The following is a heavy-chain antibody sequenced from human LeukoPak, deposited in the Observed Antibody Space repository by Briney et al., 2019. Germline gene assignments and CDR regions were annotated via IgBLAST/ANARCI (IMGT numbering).Heavy chain of an antibody. CDR1: GFSFISYS. V-gene: IGHV3-21*01. CDR3: ARDGDGLKPLDY. D-gene: IGHD5-24*01. J-gene: IGHJ4*02. CDR2: ISSSSSDI. Sequence: GGSLRLSCAASGFSFISYSMNWVRQAPGKGLEWVSSISSSSSDIYYADLVKGRFTISRDNAKNSLYLQMNSLRAEDTVIYYCARDGDGLKPLDYWGQGTLVIVSS.